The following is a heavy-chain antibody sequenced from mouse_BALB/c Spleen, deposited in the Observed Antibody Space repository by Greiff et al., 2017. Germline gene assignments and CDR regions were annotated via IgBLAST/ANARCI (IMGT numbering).Heavy chain of an antibody. CDR2: ISDGGSYT. J-gene: IGHJ3*01. Sequence: EVQLVESGGGLMKPGGSLKLSCAASGFTFSDSYMYWVRQTPEKRLEWVATISDGGSYTYYPDSVKGRFTISRDNAKNNLYLQMSSLKSEDTAMYYCAVYGNCGWFAYWGQGTLVTVSA. D-gene: IGHD2-10*02. CDR1: GFTFSDSY. V-gene: IGHV5-4*02. CDR3: AVYGNCGWFAY.